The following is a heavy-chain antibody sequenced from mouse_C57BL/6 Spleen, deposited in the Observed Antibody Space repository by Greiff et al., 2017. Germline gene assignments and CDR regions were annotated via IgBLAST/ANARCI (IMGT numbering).Heavy chain of an antibody. J-gene: IGHJ3*01. CDR3: AREGGSSYFAY. CDR2: INPGSGGT. V-gene: IGHV1-54*01. Sequence: VQLQQSGAELVRPGTSVKVSCKASGYAFTNYLIEWVQQRPGQGLEWIGVINPGSGGTNYNEKFKEKETLTADKSYSTAYMQLSSLTSEDSAVYFCAREGGSSYFAYWGQGTLVTVSA. CDR1: GYAFTNYL. D-gene: IGHD1-1*01.